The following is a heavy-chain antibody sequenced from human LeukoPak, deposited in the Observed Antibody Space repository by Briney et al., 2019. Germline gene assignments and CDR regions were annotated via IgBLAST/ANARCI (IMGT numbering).Heavy chain of an antibody. J-gene: IGHJ4*02. CDR3: AKGSNYYDSSGYVHY. CDR2: ISGSGGST. Sequence: GGSLRLSCAASGFTFSSYAMSWVRQAPGKGLEWVSAISGSGGSTYYADSVKGRFTISRDNSKNTLYLQMNSLRAEDTAVYCCAKGSNYYDSSGYVHYWGQGTLVTVSS. CDR1: GFTFSSYA. V-gene: IGHV3-23*01. D-gene: IGHD3-22*01.